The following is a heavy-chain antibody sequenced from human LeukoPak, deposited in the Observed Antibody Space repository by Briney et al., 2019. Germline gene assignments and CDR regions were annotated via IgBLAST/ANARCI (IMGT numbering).Heavy chain of an antibody. CDR1: GFTFTDNY. CDR2: ISVSGHTV. V-gene: IGHV3-11*01. CDR3: TTGIRGD. J-gene: IGHJ4*02. Sequence: KPGGSLRLSCAASGFTFTDNYMSWVRQAPGKGLEWISHISVSGHTVFYADSVRGRFTFSRDNANSSLFLQMTSLRVEDTAVYYCTTGIRGDCGQGTLVTVSS.